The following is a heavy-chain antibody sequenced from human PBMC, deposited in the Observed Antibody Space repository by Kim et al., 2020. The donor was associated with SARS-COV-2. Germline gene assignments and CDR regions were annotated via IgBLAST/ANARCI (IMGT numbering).Heavy chain of an antibody. V-gene: IGHV1-8*01. D-gene: IGHD6-13*01. J-gene: IGHJ6*02. Sequence: ASVKVSCKASGYTFTSYDINWVRQATGQGLEWMGWMNPNSGNTGYAQKFQGRVTMTRNTSISTAYMELSSLRSEDTAVYYCARGLAAAGTWDYYYYGMDVWGQGTTVTVSS. CDR1: GYTFTSYD. CDR3: ARGLAAAGTWDYYYYGMDV. CDR2: MNPNSGNT.